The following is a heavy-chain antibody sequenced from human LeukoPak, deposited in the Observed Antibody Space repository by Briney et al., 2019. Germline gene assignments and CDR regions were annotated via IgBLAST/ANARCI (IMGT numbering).Heavy chain of an antibody. CDR1: GFTLSDYW. CDR3: ARDPAWDLDY. D-gene: IGHD1-26*01. J-gene: IGHJ4*02. V-gene: IGHV3-7*01. CDR2: IKQDESER. Sequence: GGSLRLSCAASGFTLSDYWMSWVRQTPGKGLEWVANIKQDESERYYVDSVNGRFTISRDNAKNTLYLQMNSLRVEDTAVYYCARDPAWDLDYRGQGTMVTVSS.